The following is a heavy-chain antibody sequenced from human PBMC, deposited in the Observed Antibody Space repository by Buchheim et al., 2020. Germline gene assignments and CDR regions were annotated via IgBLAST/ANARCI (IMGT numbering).Heavy chain of an antibody. J-gene: IGHJ4*02. CDR2: IYYSGST. Sequence: QVQLQESGPGLVKPSQTLSLTCTVSGGSISSGGYYWSWIRQHPGKGLEWIGYIYYSGSTYYNPSLKSRVTISVDTSKNQFSLKLSSVTAADTAVYYCARGGGVVVPAAIHDYVWGSYRYIDYWGQGTL. CDR3: ARGGGVVVPAAIHDYVWGSYRYIDY. V-gene: IGHV4-31*03. D-gene: IGHD3-16*02. CDR1: GGSISSGGYY.